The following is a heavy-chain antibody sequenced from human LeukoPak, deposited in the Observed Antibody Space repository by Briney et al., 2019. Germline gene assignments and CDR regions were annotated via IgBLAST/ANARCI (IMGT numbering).Heavy chain of an antibody. V-gene: IGHV3-30*18. CDR3: AKGENDILTGYSFHDAFDI. CDR1: GFTFSSYG. D-gene: IGHD3-9*01. Sequence: GGSLRLSCAASGFTFSSYGMHWVRQAPGKGLEWVAVISYDGSNKYYADSVKGRFTISRDNSKNTLYLQMNSLRAEDTAVYYCAKGENDILTGYSFHDAFDIWGQGTMVTVSS. CDR2: ISYDGSNK. J-gene: IGHJ3*02.